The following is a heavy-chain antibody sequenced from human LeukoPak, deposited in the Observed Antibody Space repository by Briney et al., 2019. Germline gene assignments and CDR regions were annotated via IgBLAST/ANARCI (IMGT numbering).Heavy chain of an antibody. Sequence: SETLSLTCAVYGGSFSGYYWSWIRQPPGKGLEWIGEINHSGSTNYNPSLKSRVTISVDTSKNQFSLKLSSVTAADTAVYHCARGSDIVVVVAASYYFDYWGQGTLVTVSS. CDR2: INHSGST. V-gene: IGHV4-34*01. CDR3: ARGSDIVVVVAASYYFDY. CDR1: GGSFSGYY. D-gene: IGHD2-15*01. J-gene: IGHJ4*02.